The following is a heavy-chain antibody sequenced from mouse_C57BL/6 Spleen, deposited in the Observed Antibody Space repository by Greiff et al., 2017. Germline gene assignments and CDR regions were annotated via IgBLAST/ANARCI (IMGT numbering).Heavy chain of an antibody. V-gene: IGHV1-39*01. CDR2: INPNYGST. Sequence: EVQLQQSGPDLVKPGASVKISCTASGYSFTDYNMNWVKQSNGKSLEWIAVINPNYGSTSYPQKFKGKSTLSVDQSSSTPYMQLNRLASEDTAVYYSARGEGFNYWGQGTTLTVSS. CDR3: ARGEGFNY. CDR1: GYSFTDYN. J-gene: IGHJ2*01.